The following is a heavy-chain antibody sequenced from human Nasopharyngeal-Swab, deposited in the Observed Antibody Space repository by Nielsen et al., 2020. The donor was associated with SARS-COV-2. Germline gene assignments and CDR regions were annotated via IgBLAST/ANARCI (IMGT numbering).Heavy chain of an antibody. CDR1: GYTLTELS. Sequence: ASVKVSCKVSGYTLTELSMHWVRQAPGKGLEWMGGFDPEDGEAIYAQKFQGRVTMTEDTSTDTAYMELSSLRSEDTAVYYCATGRVTTFFNWFDPWGQGTLVTVSS. CDR2: FDPEDGEA. CDR3: ATGRVTTFFNWFDP. V-gene: IGHV1-24*01. J-gene: IGHJ5*02. D-gene: IGHD4-17*01.